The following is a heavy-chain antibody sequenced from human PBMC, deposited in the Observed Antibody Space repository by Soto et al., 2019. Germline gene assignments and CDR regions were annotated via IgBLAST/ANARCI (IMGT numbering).Heavy chain of an antibody. CDR3: ARNLLRYFDWLLPNWFDP. CDR1: GGTFSSYA. V-gene: IGHV1-69*06. D-gene: IGHD3-9*01. CDR2: IIPIFGTA. J-gene: IGHJ5*02. Sequence: QVQLVQSGAELKKPGSSVKVSCKASGGTFSSYAISWVRQAPGQGLEWMGGIIPIFGTANYAQKFQGRVTITADKSTSTAYMELSSLRSEDTAVYYCARNLLRYFDWLLPNWFDPWGQGTLVTVSS.